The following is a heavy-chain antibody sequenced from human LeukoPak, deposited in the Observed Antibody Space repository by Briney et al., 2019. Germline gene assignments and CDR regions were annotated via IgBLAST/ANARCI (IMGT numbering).Heavy chain of an antibody. CDR1: GGSLSSYY. J-gene: IGHJ5*02. Sequence: PSETLSLTCTVSGGSLSSYYWSWIRQPPGKGLEWIGYIYYSGSTNYNPSLKSRVTISVDTSKNQFSLKLSSVTAADTAVYYCARGPGTHRGFDPWGQGTLVTVSS. CDR3: ARGPGTHRGFDP. D-gene: IGHD1-1*01. V-gene: IGHV4-59*01. CDR2: IYYSGST.